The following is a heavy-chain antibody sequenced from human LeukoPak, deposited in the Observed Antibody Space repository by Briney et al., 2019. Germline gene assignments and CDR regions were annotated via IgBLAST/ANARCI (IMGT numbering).Heavy chain of an antibody. Sequence: PGGSLRLSCAASGFTFSSYSMNWVRQAPGKGLEWVSSISSSSSYIYYADSVKGRSTISRDNAKNSLYLQMNSLRAEDTAVYYCATPIGGSSTSSPGVRVDYWGQGTLVTVSS. D-gene: IGHD2-2*01. CDR2: ISSSSSYI. CDR3: ATPIGGSSTSSPGVRVDY. V-gene: IGHV3-21*01. J-gene: IGHJ4*02. CDR1: GFTFSSYS.